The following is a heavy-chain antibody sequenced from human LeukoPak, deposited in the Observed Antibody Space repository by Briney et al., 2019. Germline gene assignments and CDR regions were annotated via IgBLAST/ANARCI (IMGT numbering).Heavy chain of an antibody. CDR3: AKALANYYYGMDV. V-gene: IGHV3-30*18. CDR2: ISYDGSNK. CDR1: GFTFSSYG. J-gene: IGHJ6*02. Sequence: GGSLRLSCAASGFTFSSYGMHWVRQAPGKGLEWVAVISYDGSNKYYADSVKGRFTISRDNSKDTLYLQMNSLRAEDTAVYYCAKALANYYYGMDVWGQGTTVTVSS.